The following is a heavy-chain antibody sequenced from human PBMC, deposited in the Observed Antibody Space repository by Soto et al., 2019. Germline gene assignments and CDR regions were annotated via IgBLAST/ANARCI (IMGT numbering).Heavy chain of an antibody. CDR1: GYTFTSYY. CDR3: ASEEVVLVPAANYYYYYGMDV. Sequence: ASVKVSCKASGYTFTSYYMHWVRQAPGQGLEWMGIINSSGGSTSYAQKFQGRVTMTRDTSTSTVYIELSSLRSEDTAVYYFASEEVVLVPAANYYYYYGMDVWGQGTTVTVSS. D-gene: IGHD2-2*01. V-gene: IGHV1-46*01. CDR2: INSSGGST. J-gene: IGHJ6*02.